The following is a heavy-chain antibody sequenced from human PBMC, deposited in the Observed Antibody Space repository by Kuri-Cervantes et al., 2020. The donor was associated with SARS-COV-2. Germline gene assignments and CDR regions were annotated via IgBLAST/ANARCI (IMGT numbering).Heavy chain of an antibody. CDR3: ARVRLRPCQGFDP. CDR2: TYYRSKWYN. V-gene: IGHV6-1*01. J-gene: IGHJ5*02. D-gene: IGHD5-12*01. Sequence: SCAISGASVSSNSASWNWIRQSPSRGLEWLGRTYYRSKWYNDYAVSVNSRITINPDTSKNQFSLQLNSVTPEDKAVYYCARVRLRPCQGFDPWGQGTLVTVSS. CDR1: GASVSSNSAS.